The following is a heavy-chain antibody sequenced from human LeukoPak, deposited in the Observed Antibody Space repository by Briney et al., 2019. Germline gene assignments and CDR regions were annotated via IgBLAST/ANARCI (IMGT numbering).Heavy chain of an antibody. V-gene: IGHV1-69*04. Sequence: SVKVSCEASGYTFSGYYLHWVRQAPGQGLEWMGRIIPILGIANYAQKFQGRVTITADKSTSTAYMELSSLRSEDTAVYYCARDPTGYCSGGSCYSGPVDYWGQGTLVTVSS. CDR2: IIPILGIA. J-gene: IGHJ4*02. CDR1: GYTFSGYY. D-gene: IGHD2-15*01. CDR3: ARDPTGYCSGGSCYSGPVDY.